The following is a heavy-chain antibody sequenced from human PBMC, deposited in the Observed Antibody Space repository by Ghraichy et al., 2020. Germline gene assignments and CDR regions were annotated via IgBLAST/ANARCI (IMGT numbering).Heavy chain of an antibody. J-gene: IGHJ4*02. CDR3: AREDNGGIDY. CDR2: ITYNSNYK. Sequence: GGSLRLSCAASGFTFSTFSMNWVRQAPGKGLEWVSSITYNSNYKYYADSGKGRFTISRDNAKNSLYLQMNSLRAEDTAVYYCAREDNGGIDYWGQGTLVTVSS. CDR1: GFTFSTFS. D-gene: IGHD2-15*01. V-gene: IGHV3-21*01.